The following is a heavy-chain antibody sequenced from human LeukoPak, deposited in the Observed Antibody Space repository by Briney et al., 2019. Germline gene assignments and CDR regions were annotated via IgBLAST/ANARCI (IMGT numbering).Heavy chain of an antibody. CDR3: SLLAVASPQDY. V-gene: IGHV3-48*03. CDR2: ISSSGSVT. D-gene: IGHD6-19*01. Sequence: GGSLRLSCAASGFTFSVYEMHWVRQAPGKGLEWVSDISSSGSVTYYADSVRGRFTTSRDNANNFLYLQMHSLRAEDTATYYCSLLAVASPQDYWGQGTWVTVSS. CDR1: GFTFSVYE. J-gene: IGHJ4*02.